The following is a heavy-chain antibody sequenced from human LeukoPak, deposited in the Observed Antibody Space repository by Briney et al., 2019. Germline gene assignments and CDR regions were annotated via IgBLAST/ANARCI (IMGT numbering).Heavy chain of an antibody. Sequence: GGSLRLSCAASGSTFSPYAMSWVRQAPGKGLEWVAYISTSSSMNYADSVRGRFTISRDNAKNSLYLQLNSLRDEDTAVYYCARPRVGNYFDYWGQGTLVTVSS. CDR2: ISTSSSM. CDR1: GSTFSPYA. V-gene: IGHV3-48*02. J-gene: IGHJ4*02. CDR3: ARPRVGNYFDY. D-gene: IGHD3-10*01.